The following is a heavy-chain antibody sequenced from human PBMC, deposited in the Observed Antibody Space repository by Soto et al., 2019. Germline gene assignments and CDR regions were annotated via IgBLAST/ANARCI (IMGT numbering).Heavy chain of an antibody. CDR1: GYTFTGYY. CDR3: ARATSATGIAAAGILPYYYYYVDV. V-gene: IGHV1-2*04. J-gene: IGHJ6*03. Sequence: GASVKVSCKASGYTFTGYYMHWVRQAPGQGLEWMGWINPNSGGTNYAQKFQGWVTMTRDTSISTAYMELSRLRSDDTAVYYCARATSATGIAAAGILPYYYYYVDVWGKGTTVTVSS. D-gene: IGHD6-13*01. CDR2: INPNSGGT.